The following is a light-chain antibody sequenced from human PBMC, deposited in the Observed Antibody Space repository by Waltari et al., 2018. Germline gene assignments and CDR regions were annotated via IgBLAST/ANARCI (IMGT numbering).Light chain of an antibody. J-gene: IGKJ4*01. Sequence: EIVLTQSPATLSLSPGERATLPCRASQSVSSYLAWYQQKTGQAPRLLIYDASNRATGIPARFSGSGSGTDFTLTISSLEPEDFAVYYCQQRSNWPLLTFGGGTKVEIK. V-gene: IGKV3-11*01. CDR2: DAS. CDR1: QSVSSY. CDR3: QQRSNWPLLT.